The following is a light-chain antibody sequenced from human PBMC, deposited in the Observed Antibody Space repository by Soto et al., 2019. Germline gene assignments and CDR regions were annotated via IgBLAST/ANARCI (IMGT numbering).Light chain of an antibody. CDR3: QQYNNWPPWT. Sequence: EIVMTQSPATLSVSPGERATLSSRASQSVSSNLAWYQQKPGRAPRLLIYGASTRATGIPARFSGSGSGTEFTLTISSLQSEDFAVYYCQQYNNWPPWTFGQGTKVEIK. CDR1: QSVSSN. J-gene: IGKJ1*01. V-gene: IGKV3-15*01. CDR2: GAS.